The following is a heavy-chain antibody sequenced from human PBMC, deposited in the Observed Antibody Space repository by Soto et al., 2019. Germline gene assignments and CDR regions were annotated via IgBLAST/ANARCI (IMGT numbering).Heavy chain of an antibody. D-gene: IGHD2-15*01. CDR3: ARRGSGVTRGLHY. Sequence: GGSLRLSCAASGFTFSSYWMHWVRQAPGKGLVWISRINTDGSSTSYVDSVQGRFTISRDNGKNTLFLQMNSLRGEDTVVYYCARRGSGVTRGLHYWGQGTLVTVSS. J-gene: IGHJ4*02. CDR2: INTDGSST. CDR1: GFTFSSYW. V-gene: IGHV3-74*01.